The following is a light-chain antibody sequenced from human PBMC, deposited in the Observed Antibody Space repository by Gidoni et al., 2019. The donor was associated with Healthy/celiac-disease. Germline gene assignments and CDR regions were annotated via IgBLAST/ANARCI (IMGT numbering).Light chain of an antibody. V-gene: IGLV2-14*01. Sequence: QSALTQPASVSGSPGQSITISCTGTSRYVGGYNYVSWYQQHPGKAPKRMIYEVSNRPSGVSNRFSGSKSGNTASLTISGLQAEDEADYYCSSYTSSSTPVFGGGTKLTVL. CDR1: SRYVGGYNY. CDR2: EVS. CDR3: SSYTSSSTPV. J-gene: IGLJ3*02.